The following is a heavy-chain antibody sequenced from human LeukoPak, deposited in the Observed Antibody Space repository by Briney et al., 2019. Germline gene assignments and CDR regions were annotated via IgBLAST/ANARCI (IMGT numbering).Heavy chain of an antibody. J-gene: IGHJ4*02. CDR3: ARGYCSGGSCYVGGLVD. V-gene: IGHV1-69*01. CDR2: IIPIFGTA. Sequence: GASVRVSCKASGGTFSSYAMSWVRQAPGQGLEWMGGIIPIFGTANYAQKFQGRVTITADESTSTAYMELSSLRSEDTAVYYCARGYCSGGSCYVGGLVDWGQGTLVTVSS. D-gene: IGHD2-15*01. CDR1: GGTFSSYA.